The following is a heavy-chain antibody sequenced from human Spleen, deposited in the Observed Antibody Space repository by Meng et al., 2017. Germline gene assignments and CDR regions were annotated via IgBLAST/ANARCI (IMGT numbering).Heavy chain of an antibody. CDR2: MKSNVDGGTV. V-gene: IGHV3-15*01. Sequence: GGSLRLSCAASGFTFSNAWMTWVRQAPGKGLEWIGRMKSNVDGGTVDYAAAVKGRFFISRDDLENTFYLQMNSLKNEDTAVYYCSGHVDYWGQGTLVTVS. CDR1: GFTFSNAW. J-gene: IGHJ4*02. CDR3: SGHVDY.